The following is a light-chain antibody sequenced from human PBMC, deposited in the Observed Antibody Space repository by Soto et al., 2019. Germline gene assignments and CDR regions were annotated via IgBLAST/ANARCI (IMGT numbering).Light chain of an antibody. CDR2: GAS. CDR1: QSIINY. V-gene: IGKV1-39*01. CDR3: QQSHTPPHT. Sequence: DIQMTQSPSSLSASVGYRVTITCRASQSIINYLNWYQQKPGKAPKLLIYGASRLQSGVPSRFSGSGSETDFSLTITSVQPEDLASYYCQQSHTPPHTFGQGTKLEIK. J-gene: IGKJ2*01.